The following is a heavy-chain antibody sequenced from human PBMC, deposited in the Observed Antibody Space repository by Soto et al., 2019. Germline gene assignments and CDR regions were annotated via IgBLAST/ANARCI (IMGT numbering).Heavy chain of an antibody. Sequence: SETLCLTCTVAGGSSGSLGGCWSWIRQPPGKGLEWIGYIYYSGSTNYNPSLKSLVTISVDKSKNQFSLKMSYVTAADTGVFYCARGVPYIYGSVSCFDPRGQGTLVPVSS. V-gene: IGHV4-61*08. D-gene: IGHD3-10*01. CDR3: ARGVPYIYGSVSCFDP. CDR1: GGSSGSLGGC. CDR2: IYYSGST. J-gene: IGHJ5*02.